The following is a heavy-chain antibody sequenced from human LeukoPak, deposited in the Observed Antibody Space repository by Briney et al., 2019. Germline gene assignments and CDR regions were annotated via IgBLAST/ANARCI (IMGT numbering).Heavy chain of an antibody. V-gene: IGHV5-10-1*01. CDR2: IDPSDSYT. Sequence: GESLRISFKGSGXSFTSYWISWVRQMPGKGLEWMLSIDPSDSYTNYSPSFQGHVTISADMSISTAYLQWSSLKASDTAMYYCARPGFDCSSTSCYYYWGQGTLVTVSS. D-gene: IGHD2-2*01. CDR3: ARPGFDCSSTSCYYY. CDR1: GXSFTSYW. J-gene: IGHJ4*02.